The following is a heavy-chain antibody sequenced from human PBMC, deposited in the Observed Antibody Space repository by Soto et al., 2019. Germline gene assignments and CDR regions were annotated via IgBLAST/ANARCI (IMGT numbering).Heavy chain of an antibody. V-gene: IGHV1-69*02. J-gene: IGHJ6*02. D-gene: IGHD2-21*02. CDR1: GSTFSSYT. Sequence: QVQLVQSGAELKKPGSSVKVSCQASGSTFSSYTVSWVRQVPGQGLEWMGRIIPVLGVTNYAPNFKGRVTITADKSKTTVDMELTSLRSWDTAVYYCARRRYCGADCYSKYYYGMDVWGQGTTVTVSS. CDR2: IIPVLGVT. CDR3: ARRRYCGADCYSKYYYGMDV.